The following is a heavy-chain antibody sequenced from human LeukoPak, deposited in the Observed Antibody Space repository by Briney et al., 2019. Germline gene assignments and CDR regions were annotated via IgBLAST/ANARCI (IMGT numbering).Heavy chain of an antibody. V-gene: IGHV1-2*02. CDR1: GYIFTDYY. D-gene: IGHD3-9*01. CDR3: ARDAGLVKTGQVNRFDP. Sequence: GASVKVSCKASGYIFTDYYLHWVRQAPGQGLEWVGWINPNSGGTNYAQKFQGRVTMTRDTSISTAYMQLTRLRSDDTAVYYCARDAGLVKTGQVNRFDPWGQGTLVTASS. CDR2: INPNSGGT. J-gene: IGHJ5*02.